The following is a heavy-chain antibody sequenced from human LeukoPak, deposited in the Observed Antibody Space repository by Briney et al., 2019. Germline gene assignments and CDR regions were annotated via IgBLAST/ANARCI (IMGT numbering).Heavy chain of an antibody. Sequence: QAGGSLRPSCAASGFTFSSYAMSWVRQAPGKGLEWVSAITATSSSTYDADSVQGRFTISRDNAKNSLYLQMNSLRAEDTAVYYCARVPYWPSSSWYWGGDAFDIWGQGTMVTVSS. CDR2: ITATSSST. D-gene: IGHD6-13*01. CDR3: ARVPYWPSSSWYWGGDAFDI. J-gene: IGHJ3*02. V-gene: IGHV3-23*01. CDR1: GFTFSSYA.